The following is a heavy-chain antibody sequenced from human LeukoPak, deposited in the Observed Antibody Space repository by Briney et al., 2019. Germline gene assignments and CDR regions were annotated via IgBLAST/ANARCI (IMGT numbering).Heavy chain of an antibody. CDR3: ARGGLENGYHSNDGFDI. CDR1: GGSISGYY. V-gene: IGHV4-59*01. D-gene: IGHD3-22*01. CDR2: IYYSGST. J-gene: IGHJ3*02. Sequence: PSETLSLTCTVSGGSISGYYWSWIRQPPGKGLEWIGYIYYSGSTKYNHSLKSRVTMSVDTSRNQFSLKLSSVTAADTAVYYCARGGLENGYHSNDGFDIWGQGTMVTVSS.